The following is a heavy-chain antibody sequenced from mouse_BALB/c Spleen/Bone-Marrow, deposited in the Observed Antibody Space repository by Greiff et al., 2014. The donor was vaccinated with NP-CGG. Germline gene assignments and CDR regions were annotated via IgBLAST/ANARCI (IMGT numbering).Heavy chain of an antibody. CDR3: ASYRYAWYFDV. CDR2: IDPANGNT. J-gene: IGHJ1*01. D-gene: IGHD2-14*01. Sequence: EVQLQQSGAELVMPGASVKLSCTASGFNIKDTYMHWVKQRPEQGLEWIGRIDPANGNTKYDPKFQGKATITADTSSNTAYLQLSSLTSEDTAVYYCASYRYAWYFDVWGAGTTVTVSS. CDR1: GFNIKDTY. V-gene: IGHV14-3*02.